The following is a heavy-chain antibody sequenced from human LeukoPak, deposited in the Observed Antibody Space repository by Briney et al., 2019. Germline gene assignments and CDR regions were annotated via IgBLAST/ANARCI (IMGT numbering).Heavy chain of an antibody. D-gene: IGHD2-15*01. CDR2: INPNSGGT. V-gene: IGHV1-2*02. CDR3: ARAGRGTGFIVVVVAAGPLDY. CDR1: GHTFTGYY. Sequence: ASVKVSCKASGHTFTGYYMHWVRQAPGQGLEWMGWINPNSGGTNYAQKFQGRVTMTRDTSISTAYMELSRLRSDDTAVYYCARAGRGTGFIVVVVAAGPLDYWGQGTLVTVSS. J-gene: IGHJ4*02.